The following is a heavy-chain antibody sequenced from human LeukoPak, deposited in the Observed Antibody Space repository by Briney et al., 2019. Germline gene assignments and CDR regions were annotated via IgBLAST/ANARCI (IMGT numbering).Heavy chain of an antibody. Sequence: PSETLSLTCTVSGGSINDYYWNWLRQPPEKGLEWIGFIYYRGTTNNNPSLKSRVTTSIDTSKKQFSLNLSSVTAADTAIYYCAGVFSGRRPFELWGQGILVTVSS. CDR1: GGSINDYY. CDR2: IYYRGTT. D-gene: IGHD3-10*01. CDR3: AGVFSGRRPFEL. J-gene: IGHJ4*02. V-gene: IGHV4-59*03.